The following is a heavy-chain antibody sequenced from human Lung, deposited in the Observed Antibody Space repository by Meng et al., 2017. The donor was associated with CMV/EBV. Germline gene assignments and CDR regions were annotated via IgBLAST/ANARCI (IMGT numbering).Heavy chain of an antibody. D-gene: IGHD1-26*01. V-gene: IGHV4-59*01. CDR2: IYYTGKT. CDR1: GGSLSNSY. CDR3: ARAAPWDYYYGMDV. Sequence: SETLSLTCAVSGGSLSNSYWNWIRQPPGKGLEWIGYIYYTGKTNYSPSLKSRVTISLDASKKHFSLNLRSLTASDTAVYYCARAAPWDYYYGMDVWGQGPTVTVSS. J-gene: IGHJ6*02.